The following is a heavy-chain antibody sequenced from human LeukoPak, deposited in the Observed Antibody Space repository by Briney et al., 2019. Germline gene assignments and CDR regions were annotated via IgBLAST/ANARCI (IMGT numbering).Heavy chain of an antibody. CDR1: GGSFSGYY. CDR3: AISSSWYFHYYYYMDV. Sequence: PSETLSLTCAVYGGSFSGYYWSWIRQPPGKGLEWIGEINHSGSTNYNPSLKSRVTISVDTSKNQFSLKLSSVTAADTAVYYCAISSSWYFHYYYYMDVWGKGTTVTVSS. J-gene: IGHJ6*03. D-gene: IGHD6-13*01. V-gene: IGHV4-34*01. CDR2: INHSGST.